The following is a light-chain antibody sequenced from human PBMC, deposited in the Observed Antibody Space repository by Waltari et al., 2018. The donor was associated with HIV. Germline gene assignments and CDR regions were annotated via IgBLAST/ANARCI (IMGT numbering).Light chain of an antibody. CDR3: QAWDTSTASVV. V-gene: IGLV3-1*01. Sequence: SYELPQPPSVSVSPGQTASITCSGDKLGNKYACWYHQKAGQSPVLVIYQGTKRPSGIPERFSGSNSGNTATLTISGTQALDEAHYYCQAWDTSTASVVFGGGTKLTVL. CDR1: KLGNKY. CDR2: QGT. J-gene: IGLJ2*01.